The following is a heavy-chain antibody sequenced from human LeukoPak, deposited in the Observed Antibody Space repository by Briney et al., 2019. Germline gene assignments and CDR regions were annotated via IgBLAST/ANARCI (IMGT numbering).Heavy chain of an antibody. CDR3: ARQTTVLESYYFDY. D-gene: IGHD4-11*01. J-gene: IGHJ4*02. Sequence: SETLSLTCTVSGGSISSGYYWGWIRQPPGKGLEWIGSIYHSGSTYYNPSLKSRVTISVDTSKNQFSLKLSSVTAADTAVYYCARQTTVLESYYFDYWGQGTLVTVSS. V-gene: IGHV4-38-2*02. CDR2: IYHSGST. CDR1: GGSISSGYY.